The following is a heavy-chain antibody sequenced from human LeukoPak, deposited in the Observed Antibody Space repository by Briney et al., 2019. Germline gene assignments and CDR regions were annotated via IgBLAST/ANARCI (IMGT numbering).Heavy chain of an antibody. J-gene: IGHJ4*01. CDR1: GGSMNNYY. CDR2: IYYDGTT. V-gene: IGHV4-59*01. CDR3: TGSSGWFYFGF. D-gene: IGHD6-19*01. Sequence: PSETLSLTCSVSGGSMNNYYWSWIRQPPGKGLEWIGYIYYDGTTYYKPSLKSRVTISLHTSRKQFSLKLSSVTAADTAVYFCTGSSGWFYFGFWAHGTLVTVSS.